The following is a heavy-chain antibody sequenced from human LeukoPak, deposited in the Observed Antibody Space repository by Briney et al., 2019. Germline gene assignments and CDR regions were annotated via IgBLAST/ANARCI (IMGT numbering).Heavy chain of an antibody. V-gene: IGHV4-34*01. CDR2: INHSGST. Sequence: TSETLSLTCAVYGGSFSGYYWSWIRQPPGKGLEWIGEINHSGSTNYNPSLKSRVTISVDTSKNQFSLKLSSVTAADTAVYYCARVLVGATTPDYWGQGTLVTVSS. D-gene: IGHD1-26*01. CDR1: GGSFSGYY. J-gene: IGHJ4*02. CDR3: ARVLVGATTPDY.